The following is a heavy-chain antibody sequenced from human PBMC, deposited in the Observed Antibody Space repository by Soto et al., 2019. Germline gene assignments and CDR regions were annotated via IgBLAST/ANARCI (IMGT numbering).Heavy chain of an antibody. J-gene: IGHJ6*02. Sequence: SETLSLTCAVYGGSFSGYYWSWIRQPPGKGLEWIGEINHSGSTNYNPSLKSRVTISVDTSKNQFSLKLSSVTAADRAVYYCARGLRAAAGTVYYYGMDVWGQGTTVTVSS. CDR3: ARGLRAAAGTVYYYGMDV. CDR1: GGSFSGYY. D-gene: IGHD6-13*01. CDR2: INHSGST. V-gene: IGHV4-34*01.